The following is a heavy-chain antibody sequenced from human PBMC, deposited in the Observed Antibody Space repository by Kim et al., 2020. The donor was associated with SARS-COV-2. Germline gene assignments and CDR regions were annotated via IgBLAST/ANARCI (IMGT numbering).Heavy chain of an antibody. CDR2: IKQDGSEK. CDR1: GFTFSSYW. CDR3: AREDSIAVAGRSGAGYM. D-gene: IGHD6-19*01. J-gene: IGHJ6*03. Sequence: AGSLRLSCAASGFTFSSYWMSWVRQAPGKGLEWVANIKQDGSEKYYVDSVKGRFTIFSDNAKNSLYLQMTSLSAEDTAVYYCAREDSIAVAGRSGAGYM. V-gene: IGHV3-7*01.